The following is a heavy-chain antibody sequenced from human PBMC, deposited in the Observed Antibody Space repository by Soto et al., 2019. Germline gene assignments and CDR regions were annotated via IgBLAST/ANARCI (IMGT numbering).Heavy chain of an antibody. CDR3: ARYDSSGYYYL. V-gene: IGHV1-46*03. D-gene: IGHD3-22*01. CDR2: VNPSGGST. Sequence: ASVKVSCKASGYTFTSYYMHWVRQAPGQGLEWMGIVNPSGGSTSYAQKFQGRVTMTRDTSTSTVYMELSSLRSEDTAVYYCARYDSSGYYYLWGQGTLVTVSS. J-gene: IGHJ5*02. CDR1: GYTFTSYY.